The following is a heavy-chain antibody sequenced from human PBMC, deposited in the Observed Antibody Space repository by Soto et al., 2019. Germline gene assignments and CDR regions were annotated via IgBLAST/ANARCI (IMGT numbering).Heavy chain of an antibody. CDR2: IYYSGST. CDR3: ASAYYDILTGYYGLGNFDY. Sequence: SETLSLTCTVSGGSISSSSYYWGWIRQPPGKGLEWIGSIYYSGSTYYNPSLKSRVTISVDTSKNQFSLKLSSVTAADTAVYYCASAYYDILTGYYGLGNFDYWGQGTLVTVSS. V-gene: IGHV4-39*01. D-gene: IGHD3-9*01. CDR1: GGSISSSSYY. J-gene: IGHJ4*02.